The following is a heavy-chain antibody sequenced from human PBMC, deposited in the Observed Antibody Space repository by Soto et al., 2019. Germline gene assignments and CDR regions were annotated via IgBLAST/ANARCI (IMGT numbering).Heavy chain of an antibody. D-gene: IGHD6-6*01. CDR1: GLNFSILA. V-gene: IGHV3-23*01. J-gene: IGHJ4*02. Sequence: GGSLILSCAASGLNFSILAMSWVRRAPGKGLEWVSATGYSRLTTYYADSVKGRFTVSRDNSKNTLDLQMSSLRAEDTAVYYCATVHSTSRSFDYWGQGTLVTVSS. CDR2: TGYSRLTT. CDR3: ATVHSTSRSFDY.